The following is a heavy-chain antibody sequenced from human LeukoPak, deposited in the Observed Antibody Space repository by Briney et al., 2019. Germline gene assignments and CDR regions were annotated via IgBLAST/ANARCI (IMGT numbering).Heavy chain of an antibody. D-gene: IGHD3-10*01. Sequence: VSGPTLVKPTQTLTLTCTFSGFSLSTSGVGVGWIRQPPGKALEWLALIYWNDDKRYSPSLKSRLTITKDTSKNQVVLTMTNMDPVDTATYYCAHSRIYGSGSYCMTHWGQGTLVTVSS. CDR3: AHSRIYGSGSYCMTH. V-gene: IGHV2-5*01. J-gene: IGHJ4*02. CDR1: GFSLSTSGVG. CDR2: IYWNDDK.